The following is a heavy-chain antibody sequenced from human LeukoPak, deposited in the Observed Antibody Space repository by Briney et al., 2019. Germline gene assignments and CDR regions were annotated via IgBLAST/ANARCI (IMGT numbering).Heavy chain of an antibody. V-gene: IGHV4-34*01. CDR3: ATGYSSTWYYFDY. Sequence: SETLSLTCAVYGGSFSGYYWSWIRQPPGKGLEWIGEINHSGSTNYNPSLKSRLTISVDTSKNQFSLKLSSVTAADTAVYYCATGYSSTWYYFDYWGQGTLVTVSS. J-gene: IGHJ4*02. CDR2: INHSGST. D-gene: IGHD6-13*01. CDR1: GGSFSGYY.